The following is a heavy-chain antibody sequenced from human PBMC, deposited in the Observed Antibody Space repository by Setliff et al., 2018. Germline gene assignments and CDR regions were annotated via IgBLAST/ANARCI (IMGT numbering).Heavy chain of an antibody. V-gene: IGHV4-59*01. CDR3: ARTRYSLGGRPY. CDR2: IHYSGST. J-gene: IGHJ4*02. Sequence: PSETLSLTCTVSGDSISGEYWSWIRQPPGKGLEWIGFIHYSGSTNYNPSLKSRVTISLDTPKNQFSLRLSSVTAADTAVYCARTRYSLGGRPYWGQGTLVTSPQ. CDR1: GDSISGEY. D-gene: IGHD2-15*01.